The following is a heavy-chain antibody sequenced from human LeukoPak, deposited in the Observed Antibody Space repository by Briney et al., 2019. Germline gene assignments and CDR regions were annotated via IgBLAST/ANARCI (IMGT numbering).Heavy chain of an antibody. D-gene: IGHD6-6*01. J-gene: IGHJ4*02. CDR3: ARESYSSSLSR. V-gene: IGHV3-21*01. Sequence: PGGSLRLSCAASGFTFSSYSMNWVRQAPGKGLEWVSSISSSSSYIYYADSLKGRFTISRDNAKNSLFLQMNSLRAEDTAVYYCARESYSSSLSRWGQGTLVTVSS. CDR1: GFTFSSYS. CDR2: ISSSSSYI.